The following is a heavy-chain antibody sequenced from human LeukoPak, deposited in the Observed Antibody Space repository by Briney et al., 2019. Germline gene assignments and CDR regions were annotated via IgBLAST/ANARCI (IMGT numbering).Heavy chain of an antibody. V-gene: IGHV3-7*01. D-gene: IGHD3-10*01. J-gene: IGHJ4*02. CDR3: ARGSYYYGSGSYLPVDY. CDR1: GLTFSSFW. CDR2: IKQDGSEK. Sequence: GVSLRLSCAASGLTFSSFWMSWVRQAPGKGLEWVANIKQDGSEKYYVDSVKGRFTISRDNAKNSLYLQMNSLRAEDTAVYYCARGSYYYGSGSYLPVDYWGQGTLVTVSS.